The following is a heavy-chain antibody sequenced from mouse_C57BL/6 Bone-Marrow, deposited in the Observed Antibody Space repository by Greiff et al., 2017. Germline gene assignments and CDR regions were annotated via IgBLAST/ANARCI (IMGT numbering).Heavy chain of an antibody. CDR2: IDPSDSYT. D-gene: IGHD6-1*01. Sequence: QVQLQQPGAELVMPGASVKLSCKASGYTFTSYWMHWVKQRPGPGLEWIGEIDPSDSYTNYNQNLKGKSTLTVDKSSSTAYMQLSSLTSEDSAVYYCAREKLGSLYAMDYWGQGTSVTVSS. CDR3: AREKLGSLYAMDY. CDR1: GYTFTSYW. V-gene: IGHV1-69*01. J-gene: IGHJ4*01.